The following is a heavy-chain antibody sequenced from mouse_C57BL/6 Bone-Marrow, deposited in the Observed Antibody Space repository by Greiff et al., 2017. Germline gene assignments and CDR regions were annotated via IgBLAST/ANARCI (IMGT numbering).Heavy chain of an antibody. J-gene: IGHJ3*01. CDR3: ARCYDSWFAY. V-gene: IGHV1-64*01. Sequence: VQLQQSGAELVKPGASVKLSCKASGYTFTSYWMHWVKQRPGQGLEWIGMIHPNSGSTNYNEKFKGKATLTVDKSSSTAYMKLSSLTSEDSSVYYCARCYDSWFAYWGQGTLVTVSA. D-gene: IGHD2-4*01. CDR1: GYTFTSYW. CDR2: IHPNSGST.